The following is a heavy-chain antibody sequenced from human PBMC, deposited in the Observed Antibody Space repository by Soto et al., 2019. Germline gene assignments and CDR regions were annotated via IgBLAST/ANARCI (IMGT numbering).Heavy chain of an antibody. CDR3: TKSIGGSSSVGMDY. CDR2: ITRDGYNK. D-gene: IGHD6-6*01. Sequence: QVQLVESGGGVVQPGRSLRLSCAGSGFIFKNYALNWVRQAPGKGLEWVASITRDGYNKYYADSVKGRFTISRDNSRDTLSLQMTSLTIEDSSVYYCTKSIGGSSSVGMDYWGQGTRVTVSS. J-gene: IGHJ4*02. CDR1: GFIFKNYA. V-gene: IGHV3-30*04.